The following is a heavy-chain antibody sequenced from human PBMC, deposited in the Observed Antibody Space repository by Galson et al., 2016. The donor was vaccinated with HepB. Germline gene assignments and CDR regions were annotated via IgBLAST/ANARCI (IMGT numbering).Heavy chain of an antibody. Sequence: SLRLSCAASGFSFSRNWMSWVRQAPGKGLEWVASIKGDGSEKNYAESVKGRFSISRDNGKNSLDLQMSSLRDDDTAVYYCARDNYPWEYQLLSAGSLFKRRENWFDPWGQGTLVTVPS. J-gene: IGHJ5*02. D-gene: IGHD2-2*01. CDR1: GFSFSRNW. CDR2: IKGDGSEK. V-gene: IGHV3-7*03. CDR3: ARDNYPWEYQLLSAGSLFKRRENWFDP.